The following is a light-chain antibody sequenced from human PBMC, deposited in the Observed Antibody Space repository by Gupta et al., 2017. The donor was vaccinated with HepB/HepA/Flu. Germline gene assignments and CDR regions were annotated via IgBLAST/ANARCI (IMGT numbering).Light chain of an antibody. CDR2: GNS. CDR1: SPNIGAGYD. J-gene: IGLJ2*01. V-gene: IGLV1-40*01. Sequence: QSVLTQPPFVSGAPGQRVTISCTGSSPNIGAGYDVHWYQQLPGTAPKPLIYGNSNRPSGVPDRFSGSKSGTSASLAITGLQAEDEADYYCQSYDSSLSGSRDVVFGGGTKLTVL. CDR3: QSYDSSLSGSRDVV.